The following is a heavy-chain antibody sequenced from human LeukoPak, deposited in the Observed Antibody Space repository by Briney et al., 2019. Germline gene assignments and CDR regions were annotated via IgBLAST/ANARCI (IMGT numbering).Heavy chain of an antibody. CDR2: INHSGGT. Sequence: SETLSLTCAVYGGSFSGYYWSWIRQPPGKGLEWIGEINHSGGTNYNPSLKSRVTISVDTSKNQFSLKLSSVTAADTAVYYCARGAAGMDVWGQGTTVTVSS. J-gene: IGHJ6*02. D-gene: IGHD6-25*01. V-gene: IGHV4-34*01. CDR3: ARGAAGMDV. CDR1: GGSFSGYY.